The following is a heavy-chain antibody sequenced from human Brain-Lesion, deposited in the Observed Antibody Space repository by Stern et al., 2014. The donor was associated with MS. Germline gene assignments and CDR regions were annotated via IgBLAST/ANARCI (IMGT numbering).Heavy chain of an antibody. CDR3: ARDQRGITIFGVVTDYYYLGMDV. CDR2: INPTTGGT. V-gene: IGHV1-2*02. J-gene: IGHJ6*02. D-gene: IGHD3-3*01. CDR1: GYIFTGYY. Sequence: QVQLGQSGAEVKKPGASVQVSCKTSGYIFTGYYIHWVRQAPGQVLEWMAWINPTTGGTKYAQKFQGRVTMSRDTSSSTAYVELSSLTSDDTAVYYCARDQRGITIFGVVTDYYYLGMDVWGQGTTVTVSS.